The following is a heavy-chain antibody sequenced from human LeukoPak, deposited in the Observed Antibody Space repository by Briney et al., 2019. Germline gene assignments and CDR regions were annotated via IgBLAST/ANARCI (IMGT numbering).Heavy chain of an antibody. CDR2: IIPIFGTA. Sequence: SVKVSCKASGGTFRSYAISWVRQAPGQGLEGMGGIIPIFGTANYAQKFQGRVTITADESMSTAYMELSSLRSEDTAVYYCARGGYCSSTSCYHPYNWFDPWGQGTLVTVSS. V-gene: IGHV1-69*13. CDR3: ARGGYCSSTSCYHPYNWFDP. J-gene: IGHJ5*02. D-gene: IGHD2-2*01. CDR1: GGTFRSYA.